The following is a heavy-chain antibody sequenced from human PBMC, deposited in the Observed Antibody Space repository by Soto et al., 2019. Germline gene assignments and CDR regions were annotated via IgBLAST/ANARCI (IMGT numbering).Heavy chain of an antibody. Sequence: PSETLSLTCAVYGGSFSGYYWSWIRQPPGKGLEWIGEINHSGSTNYNPSLKSRVTISVDTSKNQFSLKLSSVTAADTVVYYCARVRVQLWSPFDYWGQGTLVTVSS. CDR1: GGSFSGYY. CDR3: ARVRVQLWSPFDY. J-gene: IGHJ4*02. D-gene: IGHD5-18*01. CDR2: INHSGST. V-gene: IGHV4-34*01.